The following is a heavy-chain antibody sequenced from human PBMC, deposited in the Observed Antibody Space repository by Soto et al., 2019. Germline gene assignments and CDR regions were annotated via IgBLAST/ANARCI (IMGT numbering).Heavy chain of an antibody. CDR2: ISAYNGNT. Sequence: ASVKVSCKASGYTFTSYGISWVRQAPGQGLEWMGWISAYNGNTNYAQKLQGRVTMTTDTSTSTAYMELRSLRSDDTAVYYCARYQSDIVVVVAGREAFDIWGKGTMVTVSS. CDR3: ARYQSDIVVVVAGREAFDI. J-gene: IGHJ3*02. V-gene: IGHV1-18*01. CDR1: GYTFTSYG. D-gene: IGHD2-15*01.